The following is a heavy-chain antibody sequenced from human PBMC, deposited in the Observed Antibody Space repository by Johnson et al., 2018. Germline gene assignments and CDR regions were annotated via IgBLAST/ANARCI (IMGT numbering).Heavy chain of an antibody. CDR2: IWYDGSNT. D-gene: IGHD6-6*01. CDR1: GFTFSSYD. J-gene: IGHJ6*02. Sequence: VQLLESGGGVVQXGRSLRLSCAASGFTFSSYDMHWVRQAPGMGLEWVAVIWYDGSNTYYADPVKGRVTISRDNSKNTLSLQMNSLRAEDTAIYYCARAREGDGMDVWGQGTTVTVSS. V-gene: IGHV3-33*01. CDR3: ARAREGDGMDV.